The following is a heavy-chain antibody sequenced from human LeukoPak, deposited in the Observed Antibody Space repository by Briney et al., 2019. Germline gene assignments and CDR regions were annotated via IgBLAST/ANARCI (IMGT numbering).Heavy chain of an antibody. CDR2: INSDGSST. J-gene: IGHJ5*02. D-gene: IGHD3-16*01. CDR1: GFTFSSYW. V-gene: IGHV3-74*01. CDR3: AREQKVITFGGVIGP. Sequence: PGWSLRLSCAASGFTFSSYWMHWVRQAPGKGLVWVSRINSDGSSTSYADSVKGRFTISRDNAKNTLYLQMNSLRAEDTAVYYCAREQKVITFGGVIGPWGQGTLVTVSS.